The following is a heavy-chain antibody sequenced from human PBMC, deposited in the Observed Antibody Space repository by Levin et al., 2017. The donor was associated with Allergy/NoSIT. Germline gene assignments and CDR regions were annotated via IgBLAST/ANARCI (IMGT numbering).Heavy chain of an antibody. CDR2: ISSSSSYT. CDR3: ARMSMVRGVMAAFDI. D-gene: IGHD3-10*01. Sequence: GGSLRLSCAASGFTFSDYYMSWIRQAPGKGLEWVSYISSSSSYTNYADSVKGRFTISRDNAKNSLYLQMNSLRAEDTAVYYCARMSMVRGVMAAFDIWGQGTMVTVSS. J-gene: IGHJ3*02. CDR1: GFTFSDYY. V-gene: IGHV3-11*03.